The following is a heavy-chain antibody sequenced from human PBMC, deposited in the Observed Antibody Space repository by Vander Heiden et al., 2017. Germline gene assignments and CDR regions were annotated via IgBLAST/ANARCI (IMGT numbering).Heavy chain of an antibody. CDR3: AKVLTGYSAYFQH. CDR2: IGGSGGHI. V-gene: IGHV3-23*01. Sequence: EVQLLESGGGLVQPGGSLRLSCAASGFTFGSYAMTWVRQAPGKGLEWVSLIGGSGGHIYYADSVKGRFTISRDNSKNTLYLQMNSLRAKDTAIYYCAKVLTGYSAYFQHWGQGTLVTVSS. CDR1: GFTFGSYA. D-gene: IGHD3-9*01. J-gene: IGHJ1*01.